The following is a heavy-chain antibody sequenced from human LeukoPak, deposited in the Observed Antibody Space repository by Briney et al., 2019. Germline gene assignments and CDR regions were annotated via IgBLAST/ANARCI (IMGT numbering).Heavy chain of an antibody. Sequence: GGSLKLSCAASGFTFSGSSMLWVRQASGKGLEWVGRIRSKSNSYATAYAASVKGRFTISRDDSKNKAYLQMKSLKTEETAVYYCTSSGITIFGVVRVDYWGQGTLVTVSS. D-gene: IGHD3-3*01. CDR1: GFTFSGSS. V-gene: IGHV3-73*01. J-gene: IGHJ4*02. CDR2: IRSKSNSYAT. CDR3: TSSGITIFGVVRVDY.